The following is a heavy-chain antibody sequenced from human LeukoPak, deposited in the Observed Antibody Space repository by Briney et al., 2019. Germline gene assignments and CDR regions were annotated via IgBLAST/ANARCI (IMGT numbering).Heavy chain of an antibody. CDR3: ASSKKRGGSGY. CDR2: IYTSGST. J-gene: IGHJ4*02. D-gene: IGHD2-15*01. CDR1: GGSISSNSYY. V-gene: IGHV4-61*02. Sequence: PSQTLSLTCTVSGGSISSNSYYWSWIRRPAGKGLEWIGRIYTSGSTNYNPSLKSRVTISVDTSKNQFSLKLNSVTAADTAVYFCASSKKRGGSGYWGQGTLVTVSS.